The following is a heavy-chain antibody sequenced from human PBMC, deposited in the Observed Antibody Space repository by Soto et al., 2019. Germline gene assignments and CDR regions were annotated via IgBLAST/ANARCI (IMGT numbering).Heavy chain of an antibody. CDR3: ARDLRGLLDYFDY. D-gene: IGHD3-16*01. CDR2: INPDSGGT. CDR1: GYTFTGYY. J-gene: IGHJ4*02. V-gene: IGHV1-2*02. Sequence: ASVKVSCKASGYTFTGYYMHWVRQAPGQGLEWMGWINPDSGGTNYAQKFQGSVTMARDTSISTAYMELSRLRSDDTAVYYCARDLRGLLDYFDYWGRGTLVTVSS.